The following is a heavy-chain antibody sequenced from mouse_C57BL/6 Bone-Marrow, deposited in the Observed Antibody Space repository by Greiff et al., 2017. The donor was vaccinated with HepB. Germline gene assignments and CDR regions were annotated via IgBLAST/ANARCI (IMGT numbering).Heavy chain of an antibody. V-gene: IGHV5-4*01. CDR1: GFTFSSYA. CDR2: ISDGGSYT. J-gene: IGHJ2*01. D-gene: IGHD1-1*01. CDR3: ARAGSSYNFDY. Sequence: EVQLVESGGGLVKPGGSLKLSCAASGFTFSSYAMSWVRQTPEKRLECVATISDGGSYTYYPDNVKGRFTISRDNAKNNLYLQMSQLKSEDTAMYYDARAGSSYNFDYWGQGTTLTVSS.